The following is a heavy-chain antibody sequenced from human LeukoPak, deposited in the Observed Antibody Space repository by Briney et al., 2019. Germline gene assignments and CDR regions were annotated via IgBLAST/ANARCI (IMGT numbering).Heavy chain of an antibody. V-gene: IGHV4-39*01. D-gene: IGHD2-21*02. CDR2: IYYSGTT. CDR1: GDSINNDNYY. J-gene: IGHJ5*02. Sequence: SETLSLTCTVSGDSINNDNYYWAWIRQPPGKGLEWIGSIYYSGTTYYNPSLNSRVSISGDTANNHFSLKVSSVTAADTAVYDCARQKRLLPNWFDPWGQGTLVTVSS. CDR3: ARQKRLLPNWFDP.